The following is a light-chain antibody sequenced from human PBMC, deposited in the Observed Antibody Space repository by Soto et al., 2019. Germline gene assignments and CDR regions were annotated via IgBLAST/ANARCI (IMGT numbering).Light chain of an antibody. V-gene: IGKV1-5*03. CDR3: QQFNTSPWT. J-gene: IGKJ1*01. CDR2: KSS. CDR1: QSVSIW. Sequence: DIQRTQSPSTLSASEGDRVTISCLASQSVSIWLAWYQQKPGRAPKLLIYKSSILESGVPSRFSGSGSGTEFTLTISSLQPDDFATYYCQQFNTSPWTFGQGTKVDIK.